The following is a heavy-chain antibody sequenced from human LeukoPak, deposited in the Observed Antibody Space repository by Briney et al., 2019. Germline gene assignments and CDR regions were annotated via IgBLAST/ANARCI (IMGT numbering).Heavy chain of an antibody. CDR2: ISYDGSNK. J-gene: IGHJ4*02. CDR1: GFTFSNYG. Sequence: PGRSLRLSCATSGFTFSNYGMHWVRQASGKGLEWVAVISYDGSNKYYADSVKGRFTISRDNSKNTLYLQMNSLRPEDAAVYYCANLPLWGQGTLVTVSS. CDR3: ANLPL. V-gene: IGHV3-30*18.